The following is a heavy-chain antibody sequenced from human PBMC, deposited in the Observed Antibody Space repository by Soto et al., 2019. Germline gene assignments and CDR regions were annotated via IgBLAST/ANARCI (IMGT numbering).Heavy chain of an antibody. V-gene: IGHV4-4*07. CDR3: AREGSYSAYNFAHGIQFCSFDF. Sequence: KPSGSLALSCAVCGGCVYTLEVGGFRQPAGKGLEWIGRIFSSGSTSFNPSLESRVAMSVDTSKNHFSLNLSSVTAADMAVYYCAREGSYSAYNFAHGIQFCSFDFWGQGALVTVPS. CDR1: GGCVYTLE. CDR2: IFSSGST. J-gene: IGHJ4*02. D-gene: IGHD5-12*01.